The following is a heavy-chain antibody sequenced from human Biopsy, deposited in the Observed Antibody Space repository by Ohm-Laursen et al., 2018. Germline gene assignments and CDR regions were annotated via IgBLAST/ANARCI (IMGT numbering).Heavy chain of an antibody. V-gene: IGHV1-18*01. D-gene: IGHD3-10*01. CDR2: ISGYNGYT. Sequence: GASVKVSCKASGYTFSSYGINWVRQAPGQGLEWMGWISGYNGYTKFGHKAQGRVTMTRDTSTRTAYLYLRSLRNDDTAMYYCARDFVPGLRVGEADAFDIWGQGTMVTVTS. CDR3: ARDFVPGLRVGEADAFDI. J-gene: IGHJ3*02. CDR1: GYTFSSYG.